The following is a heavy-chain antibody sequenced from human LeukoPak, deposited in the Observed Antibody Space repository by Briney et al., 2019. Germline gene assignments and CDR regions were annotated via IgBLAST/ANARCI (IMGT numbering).Heavy chain of an antibody. CDR3: ARARYYDFWSGYYDY. V-gene: IGHV1-69*13. Sequence: SVKVSCKASGGTFSSYAISWVRQAPGQGLEGMGGIIPIFGTANYAQKFQGRVTITADESTSTAYMELSSLRSEDTAVYYCARARYYDFWSGYYDYWGQGTLVTVSS. J-gene: IGHJ4*02. CDR2: IIPIFGTA. CDR1: GGTFSSYA. D-gene: IGHD3-3*01.